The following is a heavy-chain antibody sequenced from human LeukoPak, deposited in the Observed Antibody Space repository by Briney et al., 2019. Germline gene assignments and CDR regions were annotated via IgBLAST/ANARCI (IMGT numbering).Heavy chain of an antibody. Sequence: ASAKVSCKASGYTFTSYYMHWVRQAPGQGHEWMGIINPSSGSTSYAQNFQGRVTMTRDTSSSTVNMELSSLRSEDTAVYYCARGYTYGDYWGQGTLVTVSS. J-gene: IGHJ4*02. D-gene: IGHD5-18*01. CDR1: GYTFTSYY. V-gene: IGHV1-46*01. CDR3: ARGYTYGDY. CDR2: INPSSGST.